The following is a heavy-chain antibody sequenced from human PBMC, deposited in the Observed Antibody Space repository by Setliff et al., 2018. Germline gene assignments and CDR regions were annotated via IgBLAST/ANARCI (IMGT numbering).Heavy chain of an antibody. Sequence: PGESLKISCKGSGYTFTSYWIGWVRQMPGKGLEWMGIIYPGDSDTRYSPSFQGQVTISADKSITTAYLQWSSLRASDTAMYYCARTYDSSGYHDAFDIWGQGTMCTVS. V-gene: IGHV5-51*01. J-gene: IGHJ3*02. CDR3: ARTYDSSGYHDAFDI. CDR2: IYPGDSDT. CDR1: GYTFTSYW. D-gene: IGHD3-22*01.